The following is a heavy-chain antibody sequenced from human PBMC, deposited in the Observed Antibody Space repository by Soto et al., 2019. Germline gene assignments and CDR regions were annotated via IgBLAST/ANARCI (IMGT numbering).Heavy chain of an antibody. V-gene: IGHV4-4*07. CDR3: ARDLEYSYGFDF. D-gene: IGHD5-18*01. CDR2: IYTSGIT. Sequence: SETLSLTCTVSGGSIGRYHWSWIRQPAGKGLGWIGRIYTSGITNYSPPLKSRVTMSLDTSKNQFSLRLSPVTAADTAVYYCARDLEYSYGFDFWGQGALVTVSS. CDR1: GGSIGRYH. J-gene: IGHJ4*02.